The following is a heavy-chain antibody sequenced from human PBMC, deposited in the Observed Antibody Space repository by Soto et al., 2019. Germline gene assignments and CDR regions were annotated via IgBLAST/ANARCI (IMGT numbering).Heavy chain of an antibody. CDR2: ISGDATSK. J-gene: IGHJ1*01. CDR3: AREEDSSGHAGTFQH. V-gene: IGHV3-30-3*01. Sequence: QVQLVESGGDLVQPGRSLRLSCAASGLSFTTSIMHWVRQTPDKGLEWIAVISGDATSKIYTDSLKGRFTISRDNSKNTLYFEMNSLTAEHTAVYYCAREEDSSGHAGTFQHWGQGTLVTVSA. D-gene: IGHD3-22*01. CDR1: GLSFTTSI.